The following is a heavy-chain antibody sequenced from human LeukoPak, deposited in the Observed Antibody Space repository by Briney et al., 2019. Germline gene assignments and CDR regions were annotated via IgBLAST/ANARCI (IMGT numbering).Heavy chain of an antibody. D-gene: IGHD1-26*01. CDR3: ARDRGGSYYVNYYYYMDV. Sequence: GGSLRLSCAASGFTFSSYSMNWVRQAPGKGLEWVSSISSSSTIYYADSVKGRFTISRDNAKNSLYLQMNSLRAEDTAVYYCARDRGGSYYVNYYYYMDVWGKGTTVTVSS. CDR1: GFTFSSYS. V-gene: IGHV3-48*01. J-gene: IGHJ6*03. CDR2: ISSSSTI.